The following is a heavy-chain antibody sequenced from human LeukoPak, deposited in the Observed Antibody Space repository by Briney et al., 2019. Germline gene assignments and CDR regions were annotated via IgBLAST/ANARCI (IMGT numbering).Heavy chain of an antibody. V-gene: IGHV1-69*04. Sequence: GASVKVSCKASGGTFSSYAISWVRQAPGQGLEWMGRIIPILGIANYAQKFQGRVTITADKSTSTAYMELSSLRSEDTAVYYCARDRDYYGMDVWGQGTTVTVSS. J-gene: IGHJ6*02. CDR3: ARDRDYYGMDV. CDR2: IIPILGIA. CDR1: GGTFSSYA.